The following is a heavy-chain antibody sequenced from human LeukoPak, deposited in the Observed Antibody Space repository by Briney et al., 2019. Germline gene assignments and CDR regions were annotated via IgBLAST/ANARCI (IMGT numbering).Heavy chain of an antibody. CDR1: GFTVSSNY. V-gene: IGHV3-53*01. Sequence: GGSLRLSCAASGFTVSSNYMSWVRQAPGKGLEWVSVIYSGGSTYYADSVKGRFTISRGNSKNTLYLQMNSLRAEDTAVYYCARDALRRNYFDYWGQGTLVTVSS. J-gene: IGHJ4*02. CDR2: IYSGGST. CDR3: ARDALRRNYFDY. D-gene: IGHD4-17*01.